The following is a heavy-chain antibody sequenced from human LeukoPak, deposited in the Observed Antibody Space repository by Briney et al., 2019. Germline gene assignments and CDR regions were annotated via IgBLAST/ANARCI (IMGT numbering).Heavy chain of an antibody. J-gene: IGHJ5*02. Sequence: GESLKIPCKGSGYSFTSYWISWVRQMPGKGLEWMGRIDPSDSYTNYSPSFQGHVTISADKSISTAYLQWSSLKASDTAMYYCARHPGPATVRFGAWGQGTLVTVSS. D-gene: IGHD3-10*01. CDR3: ARHPGPATVRFGA. CDR1: GYSFTSYW. V-gene: IGHV5-10-1*01. CDR2: IDPSDSYT.